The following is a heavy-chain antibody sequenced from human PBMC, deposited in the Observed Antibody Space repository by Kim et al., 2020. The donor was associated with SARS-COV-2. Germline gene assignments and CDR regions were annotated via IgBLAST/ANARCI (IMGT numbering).Heavy chain of an antibody. D-gene: IGHD3-10*01. V-gene: IGHV3-23*01. CDR1: GFTFSSYA. CDR2: ISGSGGST. J-gene: IGHJ6*02. Sequence: GGSLRLSCAASGFTFSSYAMSWVRQAPGKGLEWVSAISGSGGSTYYADSVKGRFTISRDNSKNTLYLQMNSLRAEDTAVYYCAKAAELLWFGELFSPDYYYGMDVWGQGTTVTVSS. CDR3: AKAAELLWFGELFSPDYYYGMDV.